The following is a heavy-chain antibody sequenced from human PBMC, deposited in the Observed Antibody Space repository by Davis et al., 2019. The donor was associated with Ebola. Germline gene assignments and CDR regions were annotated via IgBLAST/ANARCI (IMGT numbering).Heavy chain of an antibody. CDR1: GYTFTRYW. CDR2: IYPGDSDT. CDR3: ARHANWFDP. V-gene: IGHV5-51*01. Sequence: GESLKISCKASGYTFTRYWIGWVRKMPGKGLEWMGLIYPGDSDTRYSPSFQGQVTISADKSISTAYLQWSSLKGSDTAMYYCARHANWFDPWGQGTLVTVSS. J-gene: IGHJ5*02.